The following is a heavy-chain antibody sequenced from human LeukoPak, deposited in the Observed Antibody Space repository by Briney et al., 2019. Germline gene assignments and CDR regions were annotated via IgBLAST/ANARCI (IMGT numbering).Heavy chain of an antibody. CDR1: GYTLTELS. D-gene: IGHD6-19*01. V-gene: IGHV1-24*01. CDR3: ARDGIAVAATNFDY. J-gene: IGHJ4*02. CDR2: FDPEDGET. Sequence: AASVKVSCKVSGYTLTELSMHWVRQAPGKGLEWMGGFDPEDGETIYAQKFQGRVTMTEGTSTDTAYMELSSLRSEDTAVYYCARDGIAVAATNFDYWGQGTLVTVSS.